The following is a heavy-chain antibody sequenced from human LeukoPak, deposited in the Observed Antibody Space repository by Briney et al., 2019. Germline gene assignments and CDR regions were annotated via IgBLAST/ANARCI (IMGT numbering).Heavy chain of an antibody. J-gene: IGHJ3*02. CDR3: AKDRNSWYEAQDAFDI. CDR1: GFTFSSYE. D-gene: IGHD6-13*01. V-gene: IGHV3-48*03. Sequence: GGSLRLSCAASGFTFSSYEMNWARQAPGKGLEWVSYISSSGSTIYYADSVKGRFTISRDNAKNSLYLQMNSLRAEDTAVYYCAKDRNSWYEAQDAFDIWGQGTMVTVSS. CDR2: ISSSGSTI.